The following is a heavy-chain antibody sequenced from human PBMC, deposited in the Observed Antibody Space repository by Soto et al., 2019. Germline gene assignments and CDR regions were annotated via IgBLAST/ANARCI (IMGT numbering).Heavy chain of an antibody. CDR2: ISGDGDAI. CDR1: GFTFSNYD. Sequence: EVQVLESGGDLVQPGGSLRLSCAASGFTFSNYDMSWVRQAPGEGLEWVSVISGDGDAIYYADSVKGRFTISRDNSKSMLYLQMNSLRAEDTAVYYCAIEGPEWRLRYLLNWGQGTLVTVSS. D-gene: IGHD2-21*02. V-gene: IGHV3-23*01. J-gene: IGHJ1*01. CDR3: AIEGPEWRLRYLLN.